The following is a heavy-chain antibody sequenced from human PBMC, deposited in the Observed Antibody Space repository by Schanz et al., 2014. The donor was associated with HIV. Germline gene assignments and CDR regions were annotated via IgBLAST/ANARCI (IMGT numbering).Heavy chain of an antibody. D-gene: IGHD3-9*01. J-gene: IGHJ4*02. CDR2: ISGKNGET. CDR3: ARGDILTGLYPYYFDS. CDR1: GYTFSRSA. Sequence: QVQLVQSGTEVAQPGASVKVSCKASGYTFSRSAISWVRQAPGQGLEWMGWISGKNGETNYAQNFQGRVTMTTDTSASTSYMELTSLRSDDTAVYYCARGDILTGLYPYYFDSWGQGTLVTVSS. V-gene: IGHV1-18*01.